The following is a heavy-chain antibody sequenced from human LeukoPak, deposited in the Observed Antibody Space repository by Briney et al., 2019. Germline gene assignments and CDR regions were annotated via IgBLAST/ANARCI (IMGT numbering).Heavy chain of an antibody. CDR3: RFYTSGSDY. J-gene: IGHJ4*02. D-gene: IGHD3-22*01. Sequence: GGSLRLSCEVFGFTFSTSVMSWVRQAPGKGLEWVSGIRASDDTTYYLDSVKGRFTVSRDNSKNTLYLQMNSLRVEDTAIYYCRFYTSGSDYWGQGTLVTVSS. CDR2: IRASDDTT. V-gene: IGHV3-23*01. CDR1: GFTFSTSV.